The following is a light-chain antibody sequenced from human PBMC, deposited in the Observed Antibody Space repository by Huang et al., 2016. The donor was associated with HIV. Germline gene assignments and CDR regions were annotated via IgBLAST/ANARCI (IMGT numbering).Light chain of an antibody. CDR3: QKYDSAPRT. Sequence: MTQSPPSLSASIGDRVTLPCRASRDISTFLAGYQQKPGKPPRLLIYAASILHSGVPSRFSGGGSGTNFTLTVSSLQPEDVANYYCQKYDSAPRTFGQGTKLEL. CDR2: AAS. CDR1: RDISTF. V-gene: IGKV1-27*01. J-gene: IGKJ1*01.